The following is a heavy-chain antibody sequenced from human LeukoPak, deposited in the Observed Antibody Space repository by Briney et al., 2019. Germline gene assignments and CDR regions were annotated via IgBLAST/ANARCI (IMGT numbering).Heavy chain of an antibody. CDR1: GFTFSSYA. CDR3: ARGSRTIVTTKFARGHYMDV. V-gene: IGHV3-30*04. CDR2: ISYNGRNQ. Sequence: TGGSLRLSCSASGFTFSSYAMHWVRQAPGKGLEWVAVISYNGRNQNYADSVKGRFTISRDNSKNTLYLQMNSLRAEDTAVYYSARGSRTIVTTKFARGHYMDVWGKGTTVTVSS. D-gene: IGHD5-12*01. J-gene: IGHJ6*03.